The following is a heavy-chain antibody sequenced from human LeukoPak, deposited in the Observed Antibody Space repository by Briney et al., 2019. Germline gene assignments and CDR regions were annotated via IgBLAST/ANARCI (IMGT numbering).Heavy chain of an antibody. CDR3: ARGRDGYNMYHFDY. Sequence: GGSLRLSCAASGFTFNSYEMNWVRQAPGKWLEWVSYISSSGYTIHYADSVKGRFTISRDNAKNSLYLQMNSLRAEDTAVYYCARGRDGYNMYHFDYWGQGTLVTVSS. CDR2: ISSSGYTI. CDR1: GFTFNSYE. D-gene: IGHD5-24*01. J-gene: IGHJ4*02. V-gene: IGHV3-48*03.